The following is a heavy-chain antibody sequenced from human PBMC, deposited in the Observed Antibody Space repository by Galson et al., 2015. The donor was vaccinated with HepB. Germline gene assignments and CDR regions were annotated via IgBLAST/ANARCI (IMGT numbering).Heavy chain of an antibody. D-gene: IGHD3-22*01. Sequence: SLRLSCAASGFTFSSYAMHWVRQAPGKGLEWVAVISYDGSNKYYADSVKGRSTISRDNSKNTLYLQMNSLRAEDTAVYYCARDPSYYYDSSGYQFDYWGQGTLVTVSS. CDR3: ARDPSYYYDSSGYQFDY. CDR2: ISYDGSNK. V-gene: IGHV3-30*04. CDR1: GFTFSSYA. J-gene: IGHJ4*02.